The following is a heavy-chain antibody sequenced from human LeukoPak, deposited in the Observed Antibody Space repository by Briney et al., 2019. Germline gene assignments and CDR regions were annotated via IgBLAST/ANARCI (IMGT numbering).Heavy chain of an antibody. CDR1: GLIFSNYW. D-gene: IGHD1-1*01. CDR3: AKATGTFYYFDY. V-gene: IGHV3-7*01. CDR2: IKQDGSEK. J-gene: IGHJ4*02. Sequence: GGSLRLSCAASGLIFSNYWMTWVRQAPGKGLEWVANIKQDGSEKYYVDSVRGRCTISRDNTKNSLYLQMNSLRAEDTAVYYCAKATGTFYYFDYWGQGTLVTVSS.